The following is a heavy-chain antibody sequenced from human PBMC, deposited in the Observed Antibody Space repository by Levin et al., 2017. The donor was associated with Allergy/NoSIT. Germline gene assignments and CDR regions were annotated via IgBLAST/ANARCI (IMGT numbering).Heavy chain of an antibody. J-gene: IGHJ3*02. CDR1: GFTFSSYA. CDR3: AKDRSLIVVGNAFDS. V-gene: IGHV3-23*01. D-gene: IGHD2-21*01. CDR2: ISGSGGST. Sequence: TGGSLRLSCAASGFTFSSYAMSWVRQAPGKGLEWVSAISGSGGSTYYADSVKGRFTISRDNSKNTLYLQMNSLRAEDTAVYYCAKDRSLIVVGNAFDSWGQGTMVTVSS.